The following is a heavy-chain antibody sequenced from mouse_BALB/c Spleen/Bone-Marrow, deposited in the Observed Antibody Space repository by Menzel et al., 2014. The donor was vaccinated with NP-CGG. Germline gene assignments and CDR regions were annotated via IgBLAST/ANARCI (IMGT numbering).Heavy chain of an antibody. CDR1: GFTFSSXA. V-gene: IGHV5-9-4*01. CDR3: ASGDVYFAY. J-gene: IGHJ3*01. Sequence: EVMLVESGGGLVKPGGSLKLSCAASGFTFSSXAXSWVXQYPDXRXXWVXXISSCCSYTYYPDTVTGRFTISRDNAKNTLYPEMSSLRSEDTAMYYCASGDVYFAYWGQGTLVTVSA. CDR2: ISSCCSYT.